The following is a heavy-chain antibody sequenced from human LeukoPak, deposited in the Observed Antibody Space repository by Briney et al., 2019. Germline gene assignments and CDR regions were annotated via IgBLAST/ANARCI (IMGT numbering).Heavy chain of an antibody. D-gene: IGHD3-3*01. V-gene: IGHV1-69*01. CDR2: IIPIFGTA. J-gene: IGHJ4*02. CDR3: ARTNAYYDSWSGYYY. CDR1: GGTFSSYA. Sequence: SVKVSCKASGGTFSSYAISWVRQAPGQGLEWMGGIIPIFGTANYAQKFQGRVTITADESTSTAYMELSSLRSEDTAVYYCARTNAYYDSWSGYYYWGQGTLVTVSS.